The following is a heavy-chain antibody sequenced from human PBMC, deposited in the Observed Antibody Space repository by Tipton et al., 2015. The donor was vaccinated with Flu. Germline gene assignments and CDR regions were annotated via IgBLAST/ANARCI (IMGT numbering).Heavy chain of an antibody. J-gene: IGHJ6*02. V-gene: IGHV3-21*06. D-gene: IGHD2-8*02. CDR1: DFTFSSST. Sequence: SLRLSCAASDFTFSSSTMNWVRQAPGKGLEWVPAISSTTSYIFYADSVKGRFTISRDNAKNSLYLQMNSLGAEDTAVYYCARDRGYCSVGVCYMDVWGQGTTVTVSS. CDR2: ISSTTSYI. CDR3: ARDRGYCSVGVCYMDV.